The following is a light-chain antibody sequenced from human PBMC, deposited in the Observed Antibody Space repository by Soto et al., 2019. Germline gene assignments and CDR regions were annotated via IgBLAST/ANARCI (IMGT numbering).Light chain of an antibody. CDR2: GAS. V-gene: IGKV3-15*01. CDR1: QGVSSN. CDR3: QQYNNWPLT. Sequence: EIVMTQPPATLSVSPGEGATLSCRASQGVSSNLAWYQQKPGQAPRLLIYGASTRATGIPARFSGSGSGTELTLTISSLQSEDFAVYYCQQYNNWPLTFGGGTRVEIK. J-gene: IGKJ4*01.